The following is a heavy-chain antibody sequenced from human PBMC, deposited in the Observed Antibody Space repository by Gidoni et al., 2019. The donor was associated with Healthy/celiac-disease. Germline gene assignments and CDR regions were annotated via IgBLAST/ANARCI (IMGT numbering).Heavy chain of an antibody. CDR1: GGSISSGGYY. CDR2: IYYSGST. Sequence: LSLTCTVSGGSISSGGYYWSWIRQHPGKGLEWIGYIYYSGSTYYNPSLKSRVTISVDPSKNQFSLKLSSVTAAETAVYYCARAPQLGNRVAFDIWGQGTMVTVSS. V-gene: IGHV4-31*03. CDR3: ARAPQLGNRVAFDI. J-gene: IGHJ3*02. D-gene: IGHD7-27*01.